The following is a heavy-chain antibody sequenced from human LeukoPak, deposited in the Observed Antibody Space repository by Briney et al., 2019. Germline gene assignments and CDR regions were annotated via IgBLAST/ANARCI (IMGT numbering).Heavy chain of an antibody. Sequence: QPGGSLRLSCAASGFTFSSYAMSWVRQAPGKGLEWVSAISGSGGSTYYADSVKGRFTISRDNSKNTLYLQMNSLRAEDTAVYYCAKDQVYGDTPQRDYWGQGTLVTVSS. V-gene: IGHV3-23*01. J-gene: IGHJ4*02. CDR2: ISGSGGST. D-gene: IGHD4-17*01. CDR3: AKDQVYGDTPQRDY. CDR1: GFTFSSYA.